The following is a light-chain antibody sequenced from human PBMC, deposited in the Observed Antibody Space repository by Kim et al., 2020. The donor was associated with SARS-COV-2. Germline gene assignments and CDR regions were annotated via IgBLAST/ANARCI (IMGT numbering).Light chain of an antibody. CDR1: QSVSSSY. CDR2: GAS. J-gene: IGKJ4*01. V-gene: IGKV3-20*01. Sequence: LSPWERATLSCRASQSVSSSYLAWYQQTPGQAPRLLIYGASIRATGTPDRFSGGGSGTDFTLTISRLEPEDFAVYYCQQYGRSLTFGGGTKVDIK. CDR3: QQYGRSLT.